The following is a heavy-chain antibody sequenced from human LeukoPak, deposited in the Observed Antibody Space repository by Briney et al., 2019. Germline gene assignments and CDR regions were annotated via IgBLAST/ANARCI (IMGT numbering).Heavy chain of an antibody. Sequence: PSETLSLTCAVYGGSFSGYYWSWIRQPPGKGLEWIGEINHSGSTNYNPSLKSRVTISVDTSKNQFSLKLSSVTAADTAVYYCASSASIWGYYYYYGMDVWGKGTTVTVSS. D-gene: IGHD7-27*01. CDR1: GGSFSGYY. CDR3: ASSASIWGYYYYYGMDV. J-gene: IGHJ6*04. V-gene: IGHV4-34*01. CDR2: INHSGST.